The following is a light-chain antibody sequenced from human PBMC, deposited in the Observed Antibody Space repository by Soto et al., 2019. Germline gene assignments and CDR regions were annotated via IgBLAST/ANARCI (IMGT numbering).Light chain of an antibody. V-gene: IGKV1-5*01. Sequence: DIQMTQSPSSVSASVGDRVTITCRASQSINTWLAWYQQKPGKAPRVLIYGASSLQSGVPSRFSGSGSGTEFTLTISSLEPDDFATYYCQQYDGHFGQGTKLEIK. J-gene: IGKJ2*01. CDR3: QQYDGH. CDR2: GAS. CDR1: QSINTW.